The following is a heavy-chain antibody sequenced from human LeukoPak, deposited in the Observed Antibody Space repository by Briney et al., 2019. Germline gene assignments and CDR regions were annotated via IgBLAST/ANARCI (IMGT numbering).Heavy chain of an antibody. CDR3: AKTPRAYTYGTYDY. J-gene: IGHJ4*02. CDR2: IYSGDSDA. V-gene: IGHV5-51*01. D-gene: IGHD5-18*01. CDR1: GYSFTGYW. Sequence: GESLKISCKGSGYSFTGYWIGWVRQMPGKGLEWMGIIYSGDSDARYSPSFQGQVTISADKSISTAYLQWHSLKASDTAMYYCAKTPRAYTYGTYDYWGQGTLVTVSS.